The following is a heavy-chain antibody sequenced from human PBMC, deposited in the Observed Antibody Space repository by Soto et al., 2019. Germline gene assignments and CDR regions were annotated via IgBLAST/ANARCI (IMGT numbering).Heavy chain of an antibody. V-gene: IGHV1-3*05. CDR2: INAGNGNT. CDR1: GYTFTSYA. J-gene: IGHJ2*01. CDR3: ARAPSWWYFDL. Sequence: QVQLVQSGAEEKKPGASVKVSCKASGYTFTSYAMHWVRQAPGQRLEWMGWINAGNGNTKYSQKFQGRVTITRDTSASTAYMELSSLGSEDTAVYYCARAPSWWYFDLWGRGTLVTVSS.